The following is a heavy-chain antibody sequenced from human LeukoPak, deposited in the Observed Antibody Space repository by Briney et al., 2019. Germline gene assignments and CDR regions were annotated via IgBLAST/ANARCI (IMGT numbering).Heavy chain of an antibody. CDR3: ARDQESGYCSGGSCYSYNWFDP. D-gene: IGHD2-15*01. Sequence: KPSETLSLTCTVSGGSISSYYWSWIRQPAGKGLEWIGRIYTSGSTNYNPSLKSRVTMSVDTSKNQFSPKLSSVTAADKAVYYCARDQESGYCSGGSCYSYNWFDPWGQGTLVTVSS. CDR1: GGSISSYY. J-gene: IGHJ5*02. CDR2: IYTSGST. V-gene: IGHV4-4*07.